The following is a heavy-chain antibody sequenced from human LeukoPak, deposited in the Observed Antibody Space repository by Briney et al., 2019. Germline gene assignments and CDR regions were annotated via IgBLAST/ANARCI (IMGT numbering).Heavy chain of an antibody. V-gene: IGHV5-51*01. J-gene: IGHJ3*02. CDR1: GYSFTSYW. CDR3: ARPPWGYCSSTSCYGAFDI. D-gene: IGHD2-2*01. Sequence: GESLKISCKGSGYSFTSYWIGWVRQMPGKCLEWMGIIYPGDSDTRYSPSFQGQVTISADKSISTAYLQWSSLKASGTAMYYCARPPWGYCSSTSCYGAFDIWGKGTMVTVSS. CDR2: IYPGDSDT.